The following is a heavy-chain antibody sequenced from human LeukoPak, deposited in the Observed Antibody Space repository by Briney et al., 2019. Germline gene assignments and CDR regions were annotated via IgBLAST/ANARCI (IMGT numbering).Heavy chain of an antibody. Sequence: GGSLRLSYAASGFPFSSFAMGWVRQAPGKGLEWVSSIFGSGGPTYYADSVKGRFTISRDNSKNTLYLQLNSLRAEDTALYYCVKGDSSGWYWGQGALVTVSS. V-gene: IGHV3-23*01. CDR1: GFPFSSFA. J-gene: IGHJ4*02. D-gene: IGHD6-19*01. CDR2: IFGSGGPT. CDR3: VKGDSSGWY.